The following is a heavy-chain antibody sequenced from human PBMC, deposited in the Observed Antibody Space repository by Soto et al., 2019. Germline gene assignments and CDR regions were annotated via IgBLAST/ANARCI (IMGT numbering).Heavy chain of an antibody. Sequence: QVQLVESGGGVVQPGRSLRLSCAASGFTFSSYGMHWVRQAPGKGLEWVAVISNDGSNKYYAEFVKGRFTISRDNTKNSLYLQMNXLRXEDTAVYXCAXXXXXXXXXXVISLWGFDYWGQGTLVTVSS. D-gene: IGHD3-16*02. CDR1: GFTFSSYG. CDR2: ISNDGSNK. J-gene: IGHJ4*02. V-gene: IGHV3-30*03. CDR3: AXXXXXXXXXXVISLWGFDY.